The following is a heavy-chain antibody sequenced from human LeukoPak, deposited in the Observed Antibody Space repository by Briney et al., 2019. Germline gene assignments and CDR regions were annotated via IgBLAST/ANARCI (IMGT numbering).Heavy chain of an antibody. V-gene: IGHV3-48*01. CDR1: GFTFNKNW. J-gene: IGHJ4*02. D-gene: IGHD3-3*01. CDR2: ISSSSGSI. CDR3: ARIGDGFGVVPGESY. Sequence: PGGSLRLSCAASGFTFNKNWMSWVRQAPGKGLEWVSYISSSSGSIYYADSVTGRFTISRDNVKNLLYLQMNSLRAEDTAVYYCARIGDGFGVVPGESYWGQGTLVTVSS.